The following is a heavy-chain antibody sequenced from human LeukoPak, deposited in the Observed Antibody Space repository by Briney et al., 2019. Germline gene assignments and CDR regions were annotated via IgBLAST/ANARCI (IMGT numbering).Heavy chain of an antibody. V-gene: IGHV4-59*01. CDR1: GGSIRGYY. CDR2: IYSSGST. D-gene: IGHD3-16*01. J-gene: IGHJ6*03. Sequence: SETLSLTCNVSGGSIRGYYWSWIRQPPGKGLEWIGYIYSSGSTNYNPSLKSRVTMSVDTSKNQFSLKVSSVTAADTAVYYCARVKDPGGYYYYYYMDIWGKGNTVTVSS. CDR3: ARVKDPGGYYYYYYMDI.